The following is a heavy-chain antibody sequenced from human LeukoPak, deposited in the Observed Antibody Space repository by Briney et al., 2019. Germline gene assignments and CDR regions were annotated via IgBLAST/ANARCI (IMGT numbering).Heavy chain of an antibody. J-gene: IGHJ6*02. CDR3: ARASEGSSWYHYYYGMDV. D-gene: IGHD6-13*01. V-gene: IGHV6-1*01. CDR1: GDSVSSNSAA. CDR2: TYYRSKWYN. Sequence: SQTLSLTCAISGDSVSSNSAAWNWIRQSPSRGLEWLGRTYYRSKWYNDYAVSVKSRITINPDTSKNQFSLQLNSATPEDTAVYYCARASEGSSWYHYYYGMDVWGQGTTVTVSS.